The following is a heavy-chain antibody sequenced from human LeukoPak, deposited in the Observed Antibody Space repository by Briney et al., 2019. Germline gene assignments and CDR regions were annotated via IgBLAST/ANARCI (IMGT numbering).Heavy chain of an antibody. CDR3: ARDQRGSYLHDAFDI. D-gene: IGHD1-26*01. Sequence: PGGSLRLSCAASGFTFSSYSMNWVRQAPGKGLEWVSSISSSSSYIYYADSVKGRFTISRDNAKNSLYLQMNSLRAEDTAVYYCARDQRGSYLHDAFDIWGQGTMVTVSS. J-gene: IGHJ3*02. CDR2: ISSSSSYI. V-gene: IGHV3-21*04. CDR1: GFTFSSYS.